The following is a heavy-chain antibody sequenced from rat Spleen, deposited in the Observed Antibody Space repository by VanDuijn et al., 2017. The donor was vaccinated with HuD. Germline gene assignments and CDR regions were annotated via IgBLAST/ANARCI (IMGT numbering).Heavy chain of an antibody. CDR3: TRGGFYRY. V-gene: IGHV5-17*01. CDR2: IIFDGSST. Sequence: VQLVESGGGLLQPGNSLKVSCAASGFTFGDYAMSWVRHSPKKGLEWVATIIFDGSSTYYRDSVKGRFAISRDTAENTLCLQMSSLRSEDTATYYCTRGGFYRYWGQGVMVTVSS. CDR1: GFTFGDYA. D-gene: IGHD1-1*01. J-gene: IGHJ2*01.